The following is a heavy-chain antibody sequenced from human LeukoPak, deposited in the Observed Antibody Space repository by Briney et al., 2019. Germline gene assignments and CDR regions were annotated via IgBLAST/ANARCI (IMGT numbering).Heavy chain of an antibody. Sequence: PGGSLSLSCAASGFTFNNYAMTWVRQAPGKGLEWVSSISASGVMTYYADSVKGRFTVSRDNSKNSLYLQMSSLTAADTAVYYCAKDRSIGTYYTFDHWGQGSLVTVSS. D-gene: IGHD1-26*01. CDR1: GFTFNNYA. V-gene: IGHV3-23*01. CDR2: ISASGVMT. CDR3: AKDRSIGTYYTFDH. J-gene: IGHJ4*02.